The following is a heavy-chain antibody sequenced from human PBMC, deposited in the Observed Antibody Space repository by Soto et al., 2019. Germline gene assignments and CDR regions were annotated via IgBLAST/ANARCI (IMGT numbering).Heavy chain of an antibody. J-gene: IGHJ4*02. D-gene: IGHD3-10*01. CDR3: AKVSGMSTSIDL. V-gene: IGHV3-9*01. CDR2: IGWNSDNI. Sequence: QLAESGGGLVQPGKSLRLSCAGSGFTFDDYAMHWVRQAPGKGLEWVAHIGWNSDNIEYADSVRGRVTISRDNTRNSLFLQMTSLRVADTALYYFAKVSGMSTSIDLWGRGTLVTVSS. CDR1: GFTFDDYA.